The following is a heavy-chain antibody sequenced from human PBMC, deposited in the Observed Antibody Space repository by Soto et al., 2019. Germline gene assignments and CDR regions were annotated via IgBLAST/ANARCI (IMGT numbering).Heavy chain of an antibody. CDR1: GGSISNYY. Sequence: SETLSLTCTVSGGSISNYYWSWIRQSAEKRLEWIGRVSSTGSSYYNPSLKSRVTISVDTSKNQVSLNLTSVTAADTAVYYCARGVTAAGTDWFDTWGQGTLVTVSS. CDR3: ARGVTAAGTDWFDT. D-gene: IGHD6-13*01. V-gene: IGHV4-4*07. CDR2: VSSTGSS. J-gene: IGHJ5*02.